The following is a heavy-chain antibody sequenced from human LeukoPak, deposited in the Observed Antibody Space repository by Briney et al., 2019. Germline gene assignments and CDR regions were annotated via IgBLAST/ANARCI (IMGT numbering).Heavy chain of an antibody. V-gene: IGHV1-69*13. Sequence: SVKVSCKASGGTFSSYAISWVRQAPGQGLEWMGGIIPIFGTANYAQKFQGRVTITAEESTSTAYMELSSLRSEGTAVYYCARVDAYCGGDCYYWFDPWGQGTLVTVSS. CDR2: IIPIFGTA. CDR1: GGTFSSYA. J-gene: IGHJ5*02. D-gene: IGHD2-21*01. CDR3: ARVDAYCGGDCYYWFDP.